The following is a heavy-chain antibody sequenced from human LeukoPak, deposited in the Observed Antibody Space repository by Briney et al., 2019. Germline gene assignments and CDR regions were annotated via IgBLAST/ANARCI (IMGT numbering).Heavy chain of an antibody. D-gene: IGHD3-16*02. Sequence: PGRSLRLSCAASGFTFSSYGMHWVRQAPGKGLEWVAVISYDGSNKYYADSVKGRLTISRDNSKNTLYLQMNSLRAEDTAVYYCAKDWSFYYYGMDDWGQGTTVTVSS. CDR3: AKDWSFYYYGMDD. V-gene: IGHV3-30*18. CDR1: GFTFSSYG. J-gene: IGHJ6*02. CDR2: ISYDGSNK.